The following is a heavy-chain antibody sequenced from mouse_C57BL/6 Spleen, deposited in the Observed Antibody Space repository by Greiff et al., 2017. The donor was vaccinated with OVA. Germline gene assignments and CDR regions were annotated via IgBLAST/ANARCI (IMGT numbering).Heavy chain of an antibody. CDR2: INPSTGGT. CDR1: GYSFTGYY. CDR3: ARSWGTGTRDAMDY. J-gene: IGHJ4*01. D-gene: IGHD4-1*01. V-gene: IGHV1-42*01. Sequence: VQLKQSGPELVKPGASVKISCKASGYSFTGYYMNWVKQSPEKSLEWIGEINPSTGGTTYNQKFKAKATLTVDKSSSTAYMQLKSLTSEDSAVYYCARSWGTGTRDAMDYWGQGTSVTVSS.